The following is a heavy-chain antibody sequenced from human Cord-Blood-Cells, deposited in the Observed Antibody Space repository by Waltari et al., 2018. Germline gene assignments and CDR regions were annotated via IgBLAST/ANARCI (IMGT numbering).Heavy chain of an antibody. V-gene: IGHV3-30*02. CDR3: AKGGASKLAFFDY. D-gene: IGHD1-1*01. J-gene: IGHJ4*02. Sequence: QEQRVEPGGGVVQPGGSRRLSCEASGCTFRSYGVHSVRQAPGKGLEWVAVIWYDGSNKYYADSVKGRFTISRDNSKNTLYLQMNSLRAEDTAMYYCAKGGASKLAFFDYWGQGTLVTVSS. CDR1: GCTFRSYG. CDR2: IWYDGSNK.